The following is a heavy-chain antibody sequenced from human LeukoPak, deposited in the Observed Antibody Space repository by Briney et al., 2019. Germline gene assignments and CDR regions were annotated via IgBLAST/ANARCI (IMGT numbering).Heavy chain of an antibody. J-gene: IGHJ4*02. CDR3: ARGVLRYFDWMGPEVY. Sequence: GGSLRLSCAASGFTFSSYWMHWVRQAPGKGLVWVSRINSDGSSTSYADSVKGRFTISRDNAKNTLYLQMNSLRAEDTAVYYCARGVLRYFDWMGPEVYWGQGTLVTVSS. CDR2: INSDGSST. CDR1: GFTFSSYW. V-gene: IGHV3-74*01. D-gene: IGHD3-9*01.